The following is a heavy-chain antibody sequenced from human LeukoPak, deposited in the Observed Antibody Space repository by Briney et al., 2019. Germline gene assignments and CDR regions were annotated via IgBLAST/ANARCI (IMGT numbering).Heavy chain of an antibody. CDR2: IASETYGGTA. CDR3: ARRAGAYSHPYDY. V-gene: IGHV3-49*04. D-gene: IGHD4/OR15-4a*01. CDR1: GFTFGDYA. J-gene: IGHJ4*02. Sequence: GGSLRLSCTASGFTFGDYAMTWVRQAPGKGLEWVGFIASETYGGTAEYAASVKGRFIISRDDSKSIAYLQMNSLRAEDTAVYYCARRAGAYSHPYDYWGQGTLVTVSS.